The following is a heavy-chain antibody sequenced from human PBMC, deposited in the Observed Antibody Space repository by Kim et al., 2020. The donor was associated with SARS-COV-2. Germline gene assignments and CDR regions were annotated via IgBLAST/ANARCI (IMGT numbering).Heavy chain of an antibody. D-gene: IGHD1-26*01. J-gene: IGHJ4*02. CDR3: TTDCYSGSYEKEDDY. V-gene: IGHV3-15*01. CDR1: GFTFSNAW. CDR2: IKSKTDGGTT. Sequence: GGSLRLSCAASGFTFSNAWMSWVRQAPGKGLEWVGRIKSKTDGGTTDYAAPVKGRFTISRDDSKNTLYLQMNSLKTEDTAVYYCTTDCYSGSYEKEDDYWGQGTLVTVSS.